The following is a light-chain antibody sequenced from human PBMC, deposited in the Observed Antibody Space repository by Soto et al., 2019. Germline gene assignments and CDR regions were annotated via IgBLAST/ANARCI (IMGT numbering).Light chain of an antibody. CDR2: ENN. CDR3: QSYDSSLSGYV. Sequence: QSVLTQPPSVSEAPGQRVTTSCTGSSSNIGAGYEAHWYQQVPGTAPKLLIYENNNRPSGVPDRFSGSKSGTSASLAITGLQAEDEAEDSCQSYDSSLSGYVFGTGTQLTVL. CDR1: SSNIGAGYE. J-gene: IGLJ1*01. V-gene: IGLV1-40*01.